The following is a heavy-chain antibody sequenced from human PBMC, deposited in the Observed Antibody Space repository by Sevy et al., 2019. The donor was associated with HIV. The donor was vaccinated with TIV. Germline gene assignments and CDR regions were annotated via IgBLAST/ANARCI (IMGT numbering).Heavy chain of an antibody. CDR3: ARDFNAGFDTLTGYYPISLFDY. CDR2: IWYDGSNN. CDR1: GFTFSSYG. D-gene: IGHD3-9*01. V-gene: IGHV3-33*01. J-gene: IGHJ4*02. Sequence: GGSLRLSCAASGFTFSSYGMHWVRQAPGKGLEWVAVIWYDGSNNYYADSVKGRFTISRDNSKNTLYLQMNSLRAEDTAVYYCARDFNAGFDTLTGYYPISLFDYWGQGTLVTVSS.